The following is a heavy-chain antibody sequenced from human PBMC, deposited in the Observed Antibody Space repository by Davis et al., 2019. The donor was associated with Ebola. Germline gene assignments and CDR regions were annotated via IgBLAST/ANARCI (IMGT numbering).Heavy chain of an antibody. Sequence: HTGGSLRLSCAASGFTFSSYWMHWVRQAPGKGLVWVSRINSDGSSTSYADSVKGRFTISRDNAKNTLYLQMNSLRAEDTALYYCAKDSLGQQAYYYGMDVWGKGTTVTVSS. V-gene: IGHV3-74*01. CDR1: GFTFSSYW. CDR3: AKDSLGQQAYYYGMDV. CDR2: INSDGSST. D-gene: IGHD3-16*01. J-gene: IGHJ6*04.